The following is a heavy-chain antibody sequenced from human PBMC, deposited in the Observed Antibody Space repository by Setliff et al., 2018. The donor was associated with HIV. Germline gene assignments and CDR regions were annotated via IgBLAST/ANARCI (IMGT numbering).Heavy chain of an antibody. Sequence: KASETLSLTCTVSGGSISSGGYYWSWIRQHPGKGLEWIGYIYYSGSTYYNPSLKSQVTISVDTSKNRLSLKLSSVTAADAAVYYCARAMSSSWYIDGFDIWGQGTVVTVSS. CDR2: IYYSGST. V-gene: IGHV4-31*01. CDR1: GGSISSGGYY. D-gene: IGHD6-13*01. J-gene: IGHJ3*02. CDR3: ARAMSSSWYIDGFDI.